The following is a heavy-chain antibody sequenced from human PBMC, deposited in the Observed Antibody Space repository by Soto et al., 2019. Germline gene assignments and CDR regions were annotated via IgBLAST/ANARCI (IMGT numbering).Heavy chain of an antibody. CDR1: GGSFSGYY. CDR2: INHSGST. Sequence: PSETLSLTCAVYGGSFSGYYWSWIRQPPGKGLEWIGEINHSGSTNYNPSLKSRVTISVDTSKNQFSLKLSSVTAADTAVYYCARATFYDSSGYDYYYYGMDVWGQGTTVTVSS. J-gene: IGHJ6*02. V-gene: IGHV4-34*01. D-gene: IGHD3-22*01. CDR3: ARATFYDSSGYDYYYYGMDV.